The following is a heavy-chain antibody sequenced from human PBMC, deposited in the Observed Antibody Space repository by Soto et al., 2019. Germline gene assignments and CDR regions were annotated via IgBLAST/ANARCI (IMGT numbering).Heavy chain of an antibody. V-gene: IGHV1-69*06. J-gene: IGHJ3*01. CDR2: IIPIIDTT. Sequence: QVQLVQSGAEVKKPGSSVKVSCKASGGNFNNYAISWVRQAPAQGLQWMGGIIPIIDTTHYAQKLQGRVTISADRGRTTVYMELTGMTSDDSATYFCAREHRDRDAFRLWGQGTVVTVSS. CDR3: AREHRDRDAFRL. CDR1: GGNFNNYA. D-gene: IGHD2-21*01.